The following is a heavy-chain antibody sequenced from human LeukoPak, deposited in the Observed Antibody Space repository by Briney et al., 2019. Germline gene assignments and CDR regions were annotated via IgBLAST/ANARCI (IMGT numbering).Heavy chain of an antibody. J-gene: IGHJ4*02. CDR1: GFTFSDYA. Sequence: PGRSLRLSCAASGFTFSDYAMDWVRQAPGKGLEWVAVISYDGSKKYYADSVKGRFTISRDNSKNTVYLQMNSLRVEDTAVYYCARDSGDYWGQGTLVTVSS. V-gene: IGHV3-30*04. CDR3: ARDSGDY. CDR2: ISYDGSKK.